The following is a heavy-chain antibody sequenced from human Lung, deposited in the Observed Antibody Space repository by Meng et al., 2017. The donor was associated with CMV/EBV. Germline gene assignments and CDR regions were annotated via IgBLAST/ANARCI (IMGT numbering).Heavy chain of an antibody. V-gene: IGHV3-11*01. CDR3: ASLGGGKVAY. CDR1: GFTFSDYY. J-gene: IGHJ4*02. Sequence: GESLKISCAASGFTFSDYYMSWIRQAPGKGLEWVSYISSSGFTIYYADSVKGRFTISRDNAKNSLCLQMNSLRAEDTAVYYCASLGGGKVAYWGQGTGVTVSS. D-gene: IGHD4-23*01. CDR2: ISSSGFTI.